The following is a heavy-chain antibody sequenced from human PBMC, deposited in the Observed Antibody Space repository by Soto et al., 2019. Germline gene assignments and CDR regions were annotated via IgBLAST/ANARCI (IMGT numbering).Heavy chain of an antibody. CDR2: INPSGGYT. CDR1: GYIFTTYY. J-gene: IGHJ4*02. V-gene: IGHV1-46*01. Sequence: ASVKVSCKASGYIFTTYYMHWVRQAPGQGLEWMGIINPSGGYTTYAQKFQGRVTMTRDTSTSTVYMELSTLKSEDTAVYYCAAELSPPTVDYWGQGTPVTVSS. D-gene: IGHD1-26*01. CDR3: AAELSPPTVDY.